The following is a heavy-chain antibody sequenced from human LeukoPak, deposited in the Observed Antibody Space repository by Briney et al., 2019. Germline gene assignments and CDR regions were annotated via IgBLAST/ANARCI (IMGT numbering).Heavy chain of an antibody. J-gene: IGHJ3*02. Sequence: GRSLRLSCAASAFTVSSNYMSWVRQAPRNGLEWVSVIYRGGRTYFADCVKSRVTISRDNSKNTLYLQMNSLRAEETAVYYCARDPGTRSGGNTDAFDIWGQGTMVTVSS. CDR2: IYRGGRT. CDR3: ARDPGTRSGGNTDAFDI. V-gene: IGHV3-53*01. CDR1: AFTVSSNY. D-gene: IGHD2-15*01.